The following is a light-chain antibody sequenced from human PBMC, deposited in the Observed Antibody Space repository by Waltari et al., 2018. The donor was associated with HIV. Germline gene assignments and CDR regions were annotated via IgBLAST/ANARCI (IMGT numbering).Light chain of an antibody. CDR2: YDT. J-gene: IGLJ2*01. CDR3: QVWDSATDHVL. Sequence: SSRLTQPPSVSVAPGATATITCGALNIERKSVHWYQQKAGQAPVVVMSYDTDRPAGIAERFSGFNSGHSATLIISRVGAGDEADYYCQVWDSATDHVLFGGGTRLTVL. CDR1: NIERKS. V-gene: IGLV3-21*04.